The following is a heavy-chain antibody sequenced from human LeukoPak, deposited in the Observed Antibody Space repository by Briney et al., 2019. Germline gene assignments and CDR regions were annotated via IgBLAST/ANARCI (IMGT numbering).Heavy chain of an antibody. CDR3: ARGGKELRFLEWLSNPNAEYFQH. J-gene: IGHJ1*01. Sequence: ASVKVSCKASGYTFSGYYMHWVRQAPGQGLEWVGLINPNSGGTNYAQKFQGRVTITRDTSISTAYMELSRLRSDDTAVYYCARGGKELRFLEWLSNPNAEYFQHWGQGTLVTVSS. CDR2: INPNSGGT. D-gene: IGHD3-3*01. CDR1: GYTFSGYY. V-gene: IGHV1-2*02.